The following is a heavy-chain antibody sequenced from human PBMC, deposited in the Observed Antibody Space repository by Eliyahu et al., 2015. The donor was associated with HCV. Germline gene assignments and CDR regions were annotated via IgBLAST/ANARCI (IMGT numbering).Heavy chain of an antibody. CDR1: GXSISSYY. CDR3: ARVASGYYYGMDV. J-gene: IGHJ6*02. V-gene: IGHV4-59*01. Sequence: QVQLQESGPGLVKPSETLSLTCXVXGXSISSYYWSWIRQPPGKGLEWIGYIYYSGSTNYNPSLKSRVTISVDTSKNQFSLKLSSVTAADTAVYYCARVASGYYYGMDVWGQGTTVTVSS. CDR2: IYYSGST. D-gene: IGHD3-10*01.